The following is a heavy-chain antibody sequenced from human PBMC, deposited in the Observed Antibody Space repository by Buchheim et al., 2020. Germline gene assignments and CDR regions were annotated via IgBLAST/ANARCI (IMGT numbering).Heavy chain of an antibody. CDR3: AKDQFRWPTARAMDV. Sequence: EVQLVESGGVVVQPGGSLRLSCAASGFTFDDYTMHWVRKAPGKGLEWVSLISWDGGSTYYADSVKGRFTISGDNSKNSLYLQMNSLRTEDTALYYCAKDQFRWPTARAMDVWGKGTT. CDR1: GFTFDDYT. V-gene: IGHV3-43*01. D-gene: IGHD4-23*01. J-gene: IGHJ6*03. CDR2: ISWDGGST.